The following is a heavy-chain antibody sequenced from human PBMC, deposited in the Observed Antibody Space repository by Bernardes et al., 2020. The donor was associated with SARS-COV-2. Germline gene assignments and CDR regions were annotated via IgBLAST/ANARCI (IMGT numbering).Heavy chain of an antibody. Sequence: GGSLRLSCAASGFTFSMYAMAWVRQAPGKGLEYVSGASGSDDSTTYADSVKGRFTISRDNSKNTVSLQMNSLRGEDTALYYCARGNYCHRVDCYSVFDFWGQGTLVTVSS. CDR2: ASGSDDST. V-gene: IGHV3-23*01. D-gene: IGHD2-21*02. CDR3: ARGNYCHRVDCYSVFDF. J-gene: IGHJ4*02. CDR1: GFTFSMYA.